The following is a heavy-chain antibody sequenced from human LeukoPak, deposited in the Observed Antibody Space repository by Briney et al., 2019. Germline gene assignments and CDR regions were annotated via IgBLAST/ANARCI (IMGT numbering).Heavy chain of an antibody. D-gene: IGHD1-26*01. Sequence: GGSLRFSCTASGFIFSSYGMHWVRQAPGKGLEWVTIIWYDGSNKYYADSVKGRFTTSRDNSKNTLYLQMNSLRAEDTAVYYCARDARVGATPGLFDYWGQGTLVTVSS. CDR3: ARDARVGATPGLFDY. J-gene: IGHJ4*02. CDR1: GFIFSSYG. V-gene: IGHV3-33*01. CDR2: IWYDGSNK.